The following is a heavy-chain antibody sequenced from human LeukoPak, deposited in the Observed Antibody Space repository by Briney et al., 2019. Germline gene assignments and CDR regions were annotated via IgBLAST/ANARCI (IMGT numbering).Heavy chain of an antibody. V-gene: IGHV4-59*01. CDR1: GGSMRSYY. D-gene: IGHD6-6*01. CDR2: IYYSGST. Sequence: SETLSLPCTVSGGSMRSYYWSWIRQPPGKGLEWIGYIYYSGSTNYNPSLKSRVAISVDTSKNQFSLKLSSVTAADTAVYYCARGRPARALPTAIPFDYWGQGTLVSVSS. J-gene: IGHJ4*02. CDR3: ARGRPARALPTAIPFDY.